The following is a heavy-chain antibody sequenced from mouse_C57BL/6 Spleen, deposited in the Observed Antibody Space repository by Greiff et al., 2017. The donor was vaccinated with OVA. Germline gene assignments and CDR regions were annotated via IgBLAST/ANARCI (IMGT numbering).Heavy chain of an antibody. CDR3: ARERNGNYSD. V-gene: IGHV5-4*01. CDR2: ISDGGSYT. D-gene: IGHD2-1*01. Sequence: EVQRVESGGGLVKPGGSLKLSCAASGFTFSSYAMPWVRQTPEKRLEWVATISDGGSYTYYPDNVKGRVTISRDNAKNNLYLQMSNLKSEDTAMYYCARERNGNYSDWGQGTTLTVSS. J-gene: IGHJ2*01. CDR1: GFTFSSYA.